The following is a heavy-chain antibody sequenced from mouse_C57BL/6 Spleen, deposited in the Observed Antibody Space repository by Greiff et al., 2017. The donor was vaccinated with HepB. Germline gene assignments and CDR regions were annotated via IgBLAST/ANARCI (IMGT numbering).Heavy chain of an antibody. D-gene: IGHD1-1*01. Sequence: VQLVESGAELVKPGASVKLSCKASGYTFTEYTIHWVKQRSGQGLEWIGWFYPGSGSIKYNEKFKDKATLTADKSSSTVYMELSRLTSEDSAVYFCARHEENYYGSSSYYFDYWGQGTTLTVSS. J-gene: IGHJ2*01. V-gene: IGHV1-62-2*01. CDR2: FYPGSGSI. CDR1: GYTFTEYT. CDR3: ARHEENYYGSSSYYFDY.